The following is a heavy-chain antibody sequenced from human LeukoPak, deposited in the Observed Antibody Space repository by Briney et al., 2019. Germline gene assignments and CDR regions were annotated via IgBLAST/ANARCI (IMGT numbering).Heavy chain of an antibody. J-gene: IGHJ4*02. D-gene: IGHD6-19*01. Sequence: SETLSLTCTVSGDPISSYYWSWIRQPPGKGLEWIGYIYYSGSTNYKASLKSRVTISVDTSKNQFSLKLSSVTAADTGVYYCARGRAWYMDYWGQGTLVTASS. CDR2: IYYSGST. CDR3: ARGRAWYMDY. V-gene: IGHV4-59*01. CDR1: GDPISSYY.